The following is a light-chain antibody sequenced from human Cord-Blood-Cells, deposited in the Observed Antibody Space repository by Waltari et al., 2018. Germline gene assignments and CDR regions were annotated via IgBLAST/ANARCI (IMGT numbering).Light chain of an antibody. CDR2: WAS. Sequence: DIVMTQSPDPLAVSLGERAPLNCKSSQSVLSSSNNKNYLAWYQQKPGQPPKPLIYWASTRESGVPDRFSGSGSVTDFTLTISSLQAEDVAVYYCQQYYSTPRTFGQGTKVEIK. CDR1: QSVLSSSNNKNY. V-gene: IGKV4-1*01. CDR3: QQYYSTPRT. J-gene: IGKJ1*01.